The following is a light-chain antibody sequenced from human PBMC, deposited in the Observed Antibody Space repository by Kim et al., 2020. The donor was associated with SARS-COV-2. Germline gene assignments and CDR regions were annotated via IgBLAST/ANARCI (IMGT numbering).Light chain of an antibody. CDR1: SSDVGGFNY. CDR3: SSYRGSNYVV. V-gene: IGLV2-14*01. CDR2: EVS. J-gene: IGLJ2*01. Sequence: QSALTQPASVSGSPGQSITISCTGTSSDVGGFNYVSWYQQHPGKAPKLIIYEVSNRPSGVSNRFSGSKSGNTASLTISGLQAEDEADYYCSSYRGSNYVVFGGGTQLTVL.